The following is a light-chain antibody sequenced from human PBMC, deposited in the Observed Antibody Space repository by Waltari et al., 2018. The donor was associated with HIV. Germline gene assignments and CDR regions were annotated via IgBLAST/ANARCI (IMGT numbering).Light chain of an antibody. Sequence: QSVLTQLPSVSAAPGQKVTISCSGRTSNIGENYVSWYQQLPGTAPKLLIYGNDKRPSGIPDRFSGSKSGTSATLDITGVQSGDGADYYCETWENSLSAGVFGGGTKLTVL. V-gene: IGLV1-51*01. J-gene: IGLJ3*02. CDR1: TSNIGENY. CDR2: GND. CDR3: ETWENSLSAGV.